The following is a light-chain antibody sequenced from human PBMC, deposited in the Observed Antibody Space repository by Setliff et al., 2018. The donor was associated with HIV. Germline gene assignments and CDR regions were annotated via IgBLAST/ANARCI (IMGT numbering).Light chain of an antibody. J-gene: IGLJ2*01. CDR1: TSDIGSYVY. Sequence: QSVLTQPASVSGSPGQSIAISCTATTSDIGSYVYVSWHQQLPGKAPKVLIYDVSNRPSGVSDRFSGSKSGNMASLTISGLKADDEADYYCSSYTSSRTWIFGGGTKVTVL. CDR3: SSYTSSRTWI. V-gene: IGLV2-14*03. CDR2: DVS.